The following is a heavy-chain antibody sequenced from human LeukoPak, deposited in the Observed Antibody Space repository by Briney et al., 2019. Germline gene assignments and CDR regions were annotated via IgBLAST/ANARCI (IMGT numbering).Heavy chain of an antibody. CDR3: ARSGYSGYGDVDY. Sequence: GGSLRLSCAASGFTFSSYAMHWVRQAPGKGLEWVAVISYDGSNKYYADSVKGRFTISRDNSKNTLYLQMNSLRAEDTAVYYCARSGYSGYGDVDYWGQGTLVTVSS. CDR2: ISYDGSNK. D-gene: IGHD5-12*01. CDR1: GFTFSSYA. J-gene: IGHJ4*02. V-gene: IGHV3-30-3*01.